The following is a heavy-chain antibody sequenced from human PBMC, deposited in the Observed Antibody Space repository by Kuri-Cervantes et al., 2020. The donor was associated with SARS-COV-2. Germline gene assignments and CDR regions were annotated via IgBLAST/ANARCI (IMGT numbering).Heavy chain of an antibody. CDR1: GYSFFSYD. J-gene: IGHJ5*02. Sequence: ASVKVSCKASGYSFFSYDINWVRQATGQGLEWMGWMNPNSGNTGYAQKFQGRVTMTRSTSISTAYMELSSLTSEDTAVYYCARGGLLSHWFDPGSQGTLVTVSS. CDR3: ARGGLLSHWFDP. CDR2: MNPNSGNT. V-gene: IGHV1-8*02. D-gene: IGHD2-21*01.